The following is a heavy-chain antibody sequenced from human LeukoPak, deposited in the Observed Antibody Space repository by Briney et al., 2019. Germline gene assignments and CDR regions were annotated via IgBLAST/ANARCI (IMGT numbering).Heavy chain of an antibody. CDR3: AKGGCSSTTCYLANP. CDR1: GFTFSSYG. J-gene: IGHJ5*02. Sequence: PGRSLRLSCAASGFTFSSYGMHWVRQAPGKGLEWVAVISYDGSNKGYADSVKGRFTISRDNSKNTLYLQMNSLTAEDTALYYCAKGGCSSTTCYLANPWGQGTLVTVSS. V-gene: IGHV3-30*18. CDR2: ISYDGSNK. D-gene: IGHD2-2*01.